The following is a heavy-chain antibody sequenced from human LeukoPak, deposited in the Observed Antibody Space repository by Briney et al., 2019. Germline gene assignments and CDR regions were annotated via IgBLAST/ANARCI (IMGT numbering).Heavy chain of an antibody. CDR2: IYYSGST. D-gene: IGHD1-26*01. J-gene: IGHJ3*02. V-gene: IGHV4-59*12. CDR1: GGSISSYY. Sequence: SETLSLTCTVSGGSISSYYWSWIRQPPGKGLEWIGYIYYSGSTNYNPSLKSRVTVSVDTSNNQFSLRLSSVTAADTAVYYCAGEVGGSDAFDIWGQGTMVTVSS. CDR3: AGEVGGSDAFDI.